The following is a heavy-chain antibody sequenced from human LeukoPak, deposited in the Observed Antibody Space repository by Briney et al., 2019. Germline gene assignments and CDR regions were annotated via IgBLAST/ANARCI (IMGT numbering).Heavy chain of an antibody. CDR3: AKDRGLIVVVVLDY. D-gene: IGHD2-15*01. V-gene: IGHV3-23*01. J-gene: IGHJ4*02. Sequence: GGSLRLSCAASGFTFSSYAMSWVRQAPGKGLEWVSAISGSGGSTYYADSVKGRFTISRDNSKNTLYLQMNSLRAEETAVYYCAKDRGLIVVVVLDYWGQGTLVTVSS. CDR2: ISGSGGST. CDR1: GFTFSSYA.